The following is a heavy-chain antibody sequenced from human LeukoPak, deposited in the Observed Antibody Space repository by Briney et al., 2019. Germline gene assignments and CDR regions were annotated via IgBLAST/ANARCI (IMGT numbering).Heavy chain of an antibody. CDR1: GGSISSSSYY. Sequence: SETLSLTCTVSGGSISSSSYYWGWIRQPPGKGLEWIGSIYYSGSTYYNPSLKSRVTISVDTSKNQFSLKLSSVTAADTAVYYCARVRDIVLMVYASHFDYWGQGTLVTVSS. CDR2: IYYSGST. D-gene: IGHD2-8*01. CDR3: ARVRDIVLMVYASHFDY. J-gene: IGHJ4*02. V-gene: IGHV4-39*07.